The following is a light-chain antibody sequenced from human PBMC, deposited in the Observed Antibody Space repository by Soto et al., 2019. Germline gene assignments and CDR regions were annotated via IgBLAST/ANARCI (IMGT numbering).Light chain of an antibody. J-gene: IGKJ2*01. Sequence: DIVMTQSPDSLAVSLGERATINCKSSQSVLYSSNSKNYLAWYQQKPGQPPKLLIYWASTRESGVPDRFSGRGSWTDFTLNISSLQAEDVAVYYCQQYYTTPYTFGQGTKLEIK. CDR1: QSVLYSSNSKNY. V-gene: IGKV4-1*01. CDR2: WAS. CDR3: QQYYTTPYT.